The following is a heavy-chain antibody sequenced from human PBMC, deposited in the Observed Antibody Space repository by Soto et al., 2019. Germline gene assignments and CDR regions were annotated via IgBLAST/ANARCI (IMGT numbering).Heavy chain of an antibody. CDR1: GFTLSTYG. CDR2: ISYDGSNK. J-gene: IGHJ3*02. V-gene: IGHV3-30*18. D-gene: IGHD1-20*01. CDR3: AKVSGITAFDI. Sequence: CVASGFTLSTYGMHWVRQAPGKGLEWVALISYDGSNKYYADSVKGRFTISRDNSKNTLYLQMNSLRAEDTAVYYCAKVSGITAFDIWGQGTMVTV.